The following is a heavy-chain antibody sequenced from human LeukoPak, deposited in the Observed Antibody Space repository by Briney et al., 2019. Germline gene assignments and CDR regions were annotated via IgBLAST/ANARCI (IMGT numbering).Heavy chain of an antibody. CDR3: ARDHRGSGSRYYYYYMDV. J-gene: IGHJ6*03. CDR1: GFTFSSYW. CDR2: INSDGSST. D-gene: IGHD3-10*01. Sequence: PGWSLRLPCAASGFTFSSYWMHWVRQAPGKGLVWVSRINSDGSSTSYADSVKGRFTISRDNAKNTLYLQMNSLRAEDTAVYYCARDHRGSGSRYYYYYMDVWGKGTTVTISS. V-gene: IGHV3-74*01.